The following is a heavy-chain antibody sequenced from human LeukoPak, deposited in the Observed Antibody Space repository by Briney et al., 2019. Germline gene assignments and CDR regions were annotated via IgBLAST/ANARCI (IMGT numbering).Heavy chain of an antibody. D-gene: IGHD3-9*01. CDR2: IDYSGST. CDR3: AREVARVLRYFDWLWFDP. V-gene: IGHV4-39*07. Sequence: SETPSLTCSVSGGSISSRYYYWGWIRQPPGKGLEWIGTIDYSGSTYYNPSLKSRVTISVDTSKNQFSLKLSSVTAADTAVYYCAREVARVLRYFDWLWFDPWGQGTLVTVSS. J-gene: IGHJ5*02. CDR1: GGSISSRYYY.